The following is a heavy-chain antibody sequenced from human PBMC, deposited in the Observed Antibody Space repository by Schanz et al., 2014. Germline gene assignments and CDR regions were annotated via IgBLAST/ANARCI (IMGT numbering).Heavy chain of an antibody. CDR2: INYRGSA. CDR3: ARGERYCSGRGCHDPDNYYGMDV. D-gene: IGHD2-8*02. J-gene: IGHJ6*02. CDR1: GGSVSGYF. V-gene: IGHV4-34*01. Sequence: QVQLQQWGAGLLKPSETLSLTCAVYGGSVSGYFWTWIRQSPRKGLEWIGEINYRGSAHYNPSQESRHTIARVASKSQLSLKMTSVSAADTAVYYCARGERYCSGRGCHDPDNYYGMDVWGQGTTVTVSS.